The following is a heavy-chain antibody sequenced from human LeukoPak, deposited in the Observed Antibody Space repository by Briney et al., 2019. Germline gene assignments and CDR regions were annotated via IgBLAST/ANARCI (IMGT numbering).Heavy chain of an antibody. CDR2: INPNTFDT. D-gene: IGHD3-22*01. Sequence: APVKVSCKASGYTFTDYYIHWVRQAPGQGLEWMGWINPNTFDTKYAQKFQGSVTMTRDTSIATAYMELRRLTSDDTAVYYCARERNSGYSSLGPWGQGTLVTVSS. V-gene: IGHV1-2*04. CDR3: ARERNSGYSSLGP. CDR1: GYTFTDYY. J-gene: IGHJ4*02.